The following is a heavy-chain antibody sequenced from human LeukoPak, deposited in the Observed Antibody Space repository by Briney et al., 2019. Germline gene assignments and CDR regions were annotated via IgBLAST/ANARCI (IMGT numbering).Heavy chain of an antibody. CDR3: ARLKITMIVVVSRYFDL. CDR2: IYYSGST. Sequence: SETLSLTCTVSGGSISSSSYYWGWIRQPPGKGLEWIGSIYYSGSTYYNPSLKSRVTISVDTSKNQFSLKLSSVTAADTAVYYCARLKITMIVVVSRYFDLWGRGTLVTVSS. D-gene: IGHD3-22*01. V-gene: IGHV4-39*01. J-gene: IGHJ2*01. CDR1: GGSISSSSYY.